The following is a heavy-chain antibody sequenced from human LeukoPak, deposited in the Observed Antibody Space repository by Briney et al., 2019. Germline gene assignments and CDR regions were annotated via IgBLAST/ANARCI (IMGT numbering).Heavy chain of an antibody. CDR2: ISYDGSNK. CDR3: ARGRESFDY. V-gene: IGHV3-30*03. Sequence: GGSLRLSCAASGFTFSSYGMHWVRQAPGKGLEWVAVISYDGSNKYYADSVKGRFTNSRDNAKNSLYLQMNSLRAEDTAVYYCARGRESFDYWGQGTLVTVSS. CDR1: GFTFSSYG. J-gene: IGHJ4*02.